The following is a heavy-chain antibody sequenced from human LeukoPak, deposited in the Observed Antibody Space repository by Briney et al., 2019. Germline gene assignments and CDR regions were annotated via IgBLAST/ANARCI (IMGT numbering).Heavy chain of an antibody. J-gene: IGHJ4*02. Sequence: GGSLRLSCTASGFTFSSFAMHWVRQAPGKGLEWVALISYDGGTKYYADSVKGRFTISRDNSKNTLYLQMNSLRAEDTAVYYCAKGDSDLDWGQGTLVTVSS. CDR1: GFTFSSFA. D-gene: IGHD3-16*01. CDR2: ISYDGGTK. V-gene: IGHV3-30-3*01. CDR3: AKGDSDLD.